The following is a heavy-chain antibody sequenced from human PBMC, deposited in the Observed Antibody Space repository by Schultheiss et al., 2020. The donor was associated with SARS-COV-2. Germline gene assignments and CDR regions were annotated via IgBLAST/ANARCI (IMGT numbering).Heavy chain of an antibody. CDR3: ARDSPIGYSSGSYYFDY. J-gene: IGHJ4*02. Sequence: SETLSLTCTVSGGSISSYYWSWIRQPAGKGLEWIGRIYTSGSTNYNPSLKSRVTMSVDTSKNQFSLQLSSVTPEDTAVYYCARDSPIGYSSGSYYFDYWGQGTLVTVSS. D-gene: IGHD6-19*01. CDR2: IYTSGST. V-gene: IGHV4-4*07. CDR1: GGSISSYY.